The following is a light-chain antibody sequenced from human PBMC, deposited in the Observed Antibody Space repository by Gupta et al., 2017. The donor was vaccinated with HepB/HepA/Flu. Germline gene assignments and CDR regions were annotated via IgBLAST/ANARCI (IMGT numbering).Light chain of an antibody. J-gene: IGKJ1*01. CDR2: GAS. Sequence: EIVMTHSPSTLSVSAGERATLSCRASQSVSSNLAWYQQKPGQAPRLLIYGASTRATGIPARFSGSGSGTDFIFSFSSLQSDNFAVYYCQQYNNWPPWTFGQGTKVEIK. CDR1: QSVSSN. V-gene: IGKV3-15*01. CDR3: QQYNNWPPWT.